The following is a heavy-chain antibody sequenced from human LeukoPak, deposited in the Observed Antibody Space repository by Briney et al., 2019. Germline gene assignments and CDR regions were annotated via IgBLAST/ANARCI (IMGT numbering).Heavy chain of an antibody. CDR3: ARTIVVVTVDWFDP. CDR1: GFTFSSYS. J-gene: IGHJ5*02. D-gene: IGHD2-15*01. Sequence: GGSLRLSCAASGFTFSSYSMNWVRQAPGKGLEWVSYISSSGSTIYYADSVKGRFTISRDNAKNSLYLQMNSLRAEDTAVYYCARTIVVVTVDWFDPWGQGTLVTVSS. CDR2: ISSSGSTI. V-gene: IGHV3-48*04.